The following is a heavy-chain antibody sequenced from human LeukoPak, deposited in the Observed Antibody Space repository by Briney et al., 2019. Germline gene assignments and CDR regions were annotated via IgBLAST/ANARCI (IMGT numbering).Heavy chain of an antibody. Sequence: GESLKISCKGSGYSFTSYWIGWVRQMPGKGLEWMGIIYPGDSDTRYSPSFQGQVTISADKSISTAYLQWSSLKASDTAMYYCARLPGAAAGNHLVGYSMDVWGQGTTVTVSS. CDR3: ARLPGAAAGNHLVGYSMDV. V-gene: IGHV5-51*01. CDR2: IYPGDSDT. J-gene: IGHJ6*02. CDR1: GYSFTSYW. D-gene: IGHD6-13*01.